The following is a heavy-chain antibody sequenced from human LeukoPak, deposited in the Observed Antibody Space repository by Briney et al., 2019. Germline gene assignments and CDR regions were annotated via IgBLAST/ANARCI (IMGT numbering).Heavy chain of an antibody. V-gene: IGHV3-33*01. Sequence: SGRSLRLSCAASGFTFSTYGMHWVRQSPGKGLEWVAVIWYDGSKTHYRDSVKGRFTISRDNSKNTSYLEMNSLRAEDTAVYYCARDTAQRAFDIWGQGTMVTVSS. CDR3: ARDTAQRAFDI. CDR2: IWYDGSKT. CDR1: GFTFSTYG. J-gene: IGHJ3*02. D-gene: IGHD6-25*01.